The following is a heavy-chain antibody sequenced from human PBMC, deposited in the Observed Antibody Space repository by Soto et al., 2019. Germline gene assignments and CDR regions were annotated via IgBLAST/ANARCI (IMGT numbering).Heavy chain of an antibody. CDR2: IKSKTDGGTT. V-gene: IGHV3-15*07. CDR1: GFTFSNAW. CDR3: TTTDIVVVPAAMPGFDY. D-gene: IGHD2-2*01. J-gene: IGHJ4*02. Sequence: EVQLVESGGGLVKPGGSLRLSCAASGFTFSNAWMNWVRQAPGKGLEWVGRIKSKTDGGTTDYAAPVKGRFTISSDDSQNTLDLQMNSLKTADTAVYYCTTTDIVVVPAAMPGFDYWGQGTLVTVAS.